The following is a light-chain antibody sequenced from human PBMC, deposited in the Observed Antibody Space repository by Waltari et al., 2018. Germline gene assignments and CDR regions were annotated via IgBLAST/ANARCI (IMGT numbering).Light chain of an antibody. CDR1: SGHSSNI. CDR3: QTGGHGTWV. Sequence: QLVLTQSPSASASLGASIKLTCTLSSGHSSNIIAWLQQQPERGPRYLMKVNSEGTPSKGDDIPDRFSGSSSGAERYLTISSLQSEDEADYYCQTGGHGTWVFGGGTKVTVL. V-gene: IGLV4-69*01. J-gene: IGLJ3*02. CDR2: VNSEGTP.